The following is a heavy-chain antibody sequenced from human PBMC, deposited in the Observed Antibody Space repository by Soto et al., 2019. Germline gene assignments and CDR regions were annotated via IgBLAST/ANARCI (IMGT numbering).Heavy chain of an antibody. CDR1: GGTFSSYA. CDR3: ARAHCSGGSCYSYYGRDV. D-gene: IGHD2-15*01. J-gene: IGHJ6*02. Sequence: QVQLVQSGAEVKKPGSSVKVSCKASGGTFSSYAISWVRQAPGQGLEWMGGIIPIFGTANYAQKFQGRVTITADESTSTGYMELSSLRAEDTAVYYCARAHCSGGSCYSYYGRDVWGQGTTVTVSS. CDR2: IIPIFGTA. V-gene: IGHV1-69*12.